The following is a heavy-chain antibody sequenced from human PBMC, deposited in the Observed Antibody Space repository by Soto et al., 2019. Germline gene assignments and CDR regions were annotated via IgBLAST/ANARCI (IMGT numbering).Heavy chain of an antibody. CDR3: ASPRYGSGSYSRYSYYYGMDV. D-gene: IGHD3-10*01. Sequence: EVQLVESGGGLAQPGGSLRLSCAASGFTFSSYWMSWVRQAPGKGLEWVANIKQDGSEKYYVDSVKGRFTISRDNAKNSLYLQMNSLRAEDTAVYYCASPRYGSGSYSRYSYYYGMDVWGQGTTVTVSS. CDR2: IKQDGSEK. CDR1: GFTFSSYW. V-gene: IGHV3-7*05. J-gene: IGHJ6*02.